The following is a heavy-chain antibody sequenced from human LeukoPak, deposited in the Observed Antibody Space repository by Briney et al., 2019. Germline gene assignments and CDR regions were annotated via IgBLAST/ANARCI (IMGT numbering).Heavy chain of an antibody. V-gene: IGHV4-31*03. CDR1: GGSISSGGYY. Sequence: SQTLSLTRTVSGGSISSGGYYWSWIRQHPGKGLEWIGYIYYSGSTYYNPSLKSRVTISVDTSKNQFSLKLSSVTAADTAVYYCARDDRDPYDFWSGYQSGGFDPWGQGTLVTVSS. CDR3: ARDDRDPYDFWSGYQSGGFDP. D-gene: IGHD3-3*01. CDR2: IYYSGST. J-gene: IGHJ5*02.